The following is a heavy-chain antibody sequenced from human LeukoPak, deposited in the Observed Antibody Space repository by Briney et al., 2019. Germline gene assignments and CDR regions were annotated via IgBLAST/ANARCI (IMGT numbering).Heavy chain of an antibody. D-gene: IGHD2-21*02. V-gene: IGHV4-4*09. CDR3: ARLTGGGDSPSGDYYYMDV. J-gene: IGHJ6*03. CDR2: IYTSGST. CDR1: GGSISSYY. Sequence: SETLSLTCTVSGGSISSYYWSWIRQPPGKGLEWIGYIYTSGSTNYNPSLKSRVTISVDTSKNQFSLKLSSVTAADTAVYYCARLTGGGDSPSGDYYYMDVWGKGTTVTVSS.